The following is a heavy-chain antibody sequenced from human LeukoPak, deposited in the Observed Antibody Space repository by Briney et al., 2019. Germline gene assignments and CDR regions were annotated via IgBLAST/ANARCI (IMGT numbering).Heavy chain of an antibody. D-gene: IGHD3-22*01. CDR3: ARTKTYYYDSSGYYGMDV. CDR1: GFTFSGYS. Sequence: GGSLRLSCAASGFTFSGYSMNWVRQSPGKGLEWVSSISSSSSYIYYADSVKGRFTISRDNAKNSLYLQMNSLRAEDTAVYYCARTKTYYYDSSGYYGMDVWGQGTTVTVSS. V-gene: IGHV3-21*01. CDR2: ISSSSSYI. J-gene: IGHJ6*02.